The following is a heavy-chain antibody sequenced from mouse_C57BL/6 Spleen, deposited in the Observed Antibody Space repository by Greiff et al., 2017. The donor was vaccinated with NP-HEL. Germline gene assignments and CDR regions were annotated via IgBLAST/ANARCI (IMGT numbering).Heavy chain of an antibody. D-gene: IGHD2-1*01. CDR3: ERGWGYGNYGFAY. Sequence: VQLQQSDAELVKPGASVKISCKVSGYTFTDHTIHWMKQRPEQGLEWIGYIYPRDGSTKYNEKFKGKATLTADKSSSTAYMQLNSLTSEDSAVYFCERGWGYGNYGFAYWGQGTLVTVSA. V-gene: IGHV1-78*01. CDR1: GYTFTDHT. CDR2: IYPRDGST. J-gene: IGHJ3*01.